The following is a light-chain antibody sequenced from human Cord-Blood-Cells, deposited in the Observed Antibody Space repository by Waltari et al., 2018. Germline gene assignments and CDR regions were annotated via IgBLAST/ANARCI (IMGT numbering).Light chain of an antibody. Sequence: QSALTQPRSVPCSPGHSGTISCTGTSSHSGGSNCVSWYHQHPGKAPRLMIYKGRKRPSGVPARFSGSKSRNTASLTIAGLQAEDEADYYWCSYAGSYTYVCGTGTKFAVL. J-gene: IGLJ1*01. CDR3: CSYAGSYTYV. V-gene: IGLV2-11*01. CDR2: KGR. CDR1: SSHSGGSNC.